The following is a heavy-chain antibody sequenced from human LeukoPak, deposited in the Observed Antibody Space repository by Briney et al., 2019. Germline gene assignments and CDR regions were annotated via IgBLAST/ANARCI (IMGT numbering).Heavy chain of an antibody. CDR1: GGSITSGGYY. CDR2: IYYSGST. CDR3: ARDFYYDSSGAFDI. Sequence: PSQTLSLTCTVSGGSITSGGYYWSWIRQHPGKGLEWIGYIYYSGSTNYNPSLKSRVTISVDTSKNQFSLKLSSVTAADTAVYYCARDFYYDSSGAFDIWGQGTMVTVSS. J-gene: IGHJ3*02. D-gene: IGHD3-22*01. V-gene: IGHV4-61*08.